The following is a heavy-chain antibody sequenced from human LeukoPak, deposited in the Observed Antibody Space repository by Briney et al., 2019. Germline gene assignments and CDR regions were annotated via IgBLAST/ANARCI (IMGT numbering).Heavy chain of an antibody. Sequence: VASVKVSCKTSGATLSNNAFSWVRQAPGQGLEWMGGVIPTLGPTNYAQNFQGRVTITADRSTVTVYMELNSLKSEDTAVYYCARGLFGVILIGQKQFYAMDVWGQGTTVTVSS. V-gene: IGHV1-69*10. J-gene: IGHJ6*02. CDR3: ARGLFGVILIGQKQFYAMDV. CDR1: GATLSNNA. CDR2: VIPTLGPT. D-gene: IGHD3-3*01.